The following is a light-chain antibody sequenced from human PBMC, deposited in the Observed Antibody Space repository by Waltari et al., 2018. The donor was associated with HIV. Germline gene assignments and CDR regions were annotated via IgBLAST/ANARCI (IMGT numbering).Light chain of an antibody. CDR2: GAS. J-gene: IGKJ1*01. CDR3: QQSYTTRWT. CDR1: QSIDNF. Sequence: DIQMTQSPSSLSASVGDRATITCRASQSIDNFFNWYQQKPGKAPKLLIYGASRLQSGVPSRFSGSGSGTDFTLTVNSLQPEDFATYDCQQSYTTRWTFGLGTKVEMK. V-gene: IGKV1-39*01.